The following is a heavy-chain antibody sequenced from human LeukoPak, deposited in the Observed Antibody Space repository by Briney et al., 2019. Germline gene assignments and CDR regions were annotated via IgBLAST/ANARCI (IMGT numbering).Heavy chain of an antibody. D-gene: IGHD6-13*01. CDR2: INHSGST. CDR3: ARGSLAAAGTSNVYYYYYGMNV. CDR1: GGSFSVNY. V-gene: IGHV4-34*01. J-gene: IGHJ6*02. Sequence: KPSETLSLTCAVYGGSFSVNYWSWIPHPPGKGLNWIGEINHSGSTNYNPSLKSRVTISVDTSKNQFSLKLSSVTAADTAVYYCARGSLAAAGTSNVYYYYYGMNVWGQGTMVTVSS.